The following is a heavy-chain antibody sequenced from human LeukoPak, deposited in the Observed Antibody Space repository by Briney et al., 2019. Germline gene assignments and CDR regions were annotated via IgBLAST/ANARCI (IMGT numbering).Heavy chain of an antibody. D-gene: IGHD4-17*01. CDR2: ISAYNGNT. CDR1: GGTFSSYA. CDR3: ARYRVFDYGDYACDY. V-gene: IGHV1-18*01. Sequence: ASVKVSCKASGGTFSSYAISWVRQAPGQGLEWMGWISAYNGNTNYAQKLQGRVTMTTDTSTSTAYMELRSLRSDDTAVYYCARYRVFDYGDYACDYWGQGTLVTVSS. J-gene: IGHJ4*02.